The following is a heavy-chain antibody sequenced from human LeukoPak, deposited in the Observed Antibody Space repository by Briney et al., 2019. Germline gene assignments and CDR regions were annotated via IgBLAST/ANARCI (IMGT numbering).Heavy chain of an antibody. V-gene: IGHV3-21*01. CDR3: ARGWSETQDTTFGGVDDDAFDI. J-gene: IGHJ3*02. Sequence: SGGSLRLSCAASGFTFSSYSMTWVRQAPGKGLEWVSSISSSSSYIYYADSVKGRFTISRDNAKNSLYLQMNSLRAEDTAVYYCARGWSETQDTTFGGVDDDAFDIWGQGTMVTVSS. D-gene: IGHD3-16*01. CDR2: ISSSSSYI. CDR1: GFTFSSYS.